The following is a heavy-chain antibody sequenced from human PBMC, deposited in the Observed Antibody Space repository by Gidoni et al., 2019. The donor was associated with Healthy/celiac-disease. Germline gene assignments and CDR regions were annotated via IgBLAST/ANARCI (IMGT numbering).Heavy chain of an antibody. CDR1: VFTFSSSS. CDR2: ISYDGSNK. V-gene: IGHV3-30-3*01. D-gene: IGHD6-19*01. Sequence: QVQLVESGGGVVQPGRSLRLSCAASVFTFSSSSMHWVRQAPGKGLEWVAVISYDGSNKDYADSGKGRFTISRDNSKNTLYLQMNSLRAEDTAVYYCARDDISSGWAMGYYYYGMDVWGQGTTVTVSS. J-gene: IGHJ6*02. CDR3: ARDDISSGWAMGYYYYGMDV.